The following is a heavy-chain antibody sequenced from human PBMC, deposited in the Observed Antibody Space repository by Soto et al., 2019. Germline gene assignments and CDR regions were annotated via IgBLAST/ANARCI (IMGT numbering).Heavy chain of an antibody. J-gene: IGHJ6*02. CDR2: IFPGDPDV. V-gene: IGHV5-51*01. CDR1: GFSISSYW. Sequence: GESLKISCKGSGFSISSYWLGWVRQMPGKGLEWMGIIFPGDPDVRYNPSFQGQVTISADTSINTAYLQWTSLKASDTAMYYCARLGGYDSGYYYYGMDVWGQGTTVTVSS. D-gene: IGHD5-12*01. CDR3: ARLGGYDSGYYYYGMDV.